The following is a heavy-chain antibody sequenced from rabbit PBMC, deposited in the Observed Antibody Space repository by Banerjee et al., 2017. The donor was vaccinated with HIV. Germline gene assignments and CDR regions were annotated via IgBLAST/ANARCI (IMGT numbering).Heavy chain of an antibody. V-gene: IGHV1S40*01. J-gene: IGHJ4*01. Sequence: QSLEESGGGLVKPGASLTLTCTASGFSFSSSYYMCWVRQAPGKGLEWIACIYAGNSGSTYYASWAKGRFTISKTSSTTVTLQMTSLTAADTATYFCASYDDYGDYLFNLWGPGTLVTVS. CDR2: IYAGNSGST. D-gene: IGHD2-1*01. CDR3: ASYDDYGDYLFNL. CDR1: GFSFSSSYY.